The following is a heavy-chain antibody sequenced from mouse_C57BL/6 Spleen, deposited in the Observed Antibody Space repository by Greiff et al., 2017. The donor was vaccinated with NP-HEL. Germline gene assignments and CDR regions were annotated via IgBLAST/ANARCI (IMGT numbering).Heavy chain of an antibody. D-gene: IGHD1-1*01. J-gene: IGHJ1*03. CDR1: GYTFTSYG. Sequence: QVQLQQSGAELARPGASVKLSCKASGYTFTSYGISWVKQRTGQGLEWIGEIYPRSGNTYYNEKFKGKATLTADKSSSTAYMELRSLTSEDSAVYFCARLDTTVVPSWYFDVWGTGTTVTVSS. CDR3: ARLDTTVVPSWYFDV. CDR2: IYPRSGNT. V-gene: IGHV1-81*01.